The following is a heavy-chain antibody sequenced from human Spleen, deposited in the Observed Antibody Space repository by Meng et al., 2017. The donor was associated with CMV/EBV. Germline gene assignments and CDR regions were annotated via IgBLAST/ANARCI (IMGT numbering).Heavy chain of an antibody. CDR2: IRYDGNNE. CDR1: FSSYG. V-gene: IGHV3-30*02. J-gene: IGHJ4*02. Sequence: FSSYGMHWVRQAPGKGLEWVAYIRYDGNNEYYADSVRGRFSISRDNSKNTLYLRMNSLRLEDTAIYYCARDPDSYCSSTTCYTYFDYWGQGTLVTVSS. D-gene: IGHD2-2*02. CDR3: ARDPDSYCSSTTCYTYFDY.